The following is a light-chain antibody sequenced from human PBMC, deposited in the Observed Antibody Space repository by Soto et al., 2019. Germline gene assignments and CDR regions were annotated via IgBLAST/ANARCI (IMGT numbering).Light chain of an antibody. J-gene: IGLJ1*01. CDR3: SSWTSSSSYV. V-gene: IGLV2-14*01. CDR2: DVT. CDR1: SSDVGGYNS. Sequence: QSVLTQPASVSGSPGLSIAISCSGTSSDVGGYNSVSWYQQYPGKAPKLIIHDVTNRPSGVSDRFSGSKSGNTASLTISGLQAEDEADYYCSSWTSSSSYVFGSGTKVPS.